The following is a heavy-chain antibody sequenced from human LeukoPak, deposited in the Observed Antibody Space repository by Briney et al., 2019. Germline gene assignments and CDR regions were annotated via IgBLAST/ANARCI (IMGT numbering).Heavy chain of an antibody. CDR2: IRYDGSNK. CDR1: GFTFSSYG. V-gene: IGHV3-30*02. Sequence: PGGSLRLSFAASGFTFSSYGMHWVRQAPGKGLEWVAFIRYDGSNKYYADSVKGRFTISRDNSKNTLYLQMNSLRAEDTAIYYCAKDHRYSSSWYGSDYWGQGTLVTVSS. J-gene: IGHJ4*02. D-gene: IGHD6-13*01. CDR3: AKDHRYSSSWYGSDY.